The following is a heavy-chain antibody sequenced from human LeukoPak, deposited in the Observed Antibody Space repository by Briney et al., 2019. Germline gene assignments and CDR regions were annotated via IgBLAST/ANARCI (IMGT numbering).Heavy chain of an antibody. CDR1: GFTFSSYW. V-gene: IGHV3-74*01. CDR2: INSDGSTT. CDR3: ARRSSGSPPYYFDY. D-gene: IGHD1-26*01. Sequence: GGSLRLSCAASGFTFSSYWMHWVRQAPGKGLVWVSRINSDGSTTNYADSVKGRFTISRDNAKNTLDLQMNSLRAEDTAVYYCARRSSGSPPYYFDYWGQGTLVTVSS. J-gene: IGHJ4*02.